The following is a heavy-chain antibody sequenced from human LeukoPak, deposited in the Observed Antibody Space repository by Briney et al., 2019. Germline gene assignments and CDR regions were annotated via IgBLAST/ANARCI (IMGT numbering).Heavy chain of an antibody. CDR3: AKDRGSWAGLPNRGFDY. Sequence: GGSLRLSCGASGFTFTSYAMTWVRQAPGKGLEWVSAVSGSGGSTYYADSVKGRFTISRDNSQNTLYLQVNSLRAEDTAVYYCAKDRGSWAGLPNRGFDYWGQGTLVTVPS. J-gene: IGHJ4*02. V-gene: IGHV3-23*01. CDR1: GFTFTSYA. D-gene: IGHD3/OR15-3a*01. CDR2: VSGSGGST.